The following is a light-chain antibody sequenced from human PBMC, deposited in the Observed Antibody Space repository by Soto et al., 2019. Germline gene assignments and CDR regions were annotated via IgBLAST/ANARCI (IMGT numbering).Light chain of an antibody. CDR2: GAP. V-gene: IGKV3-20*01. CDR1: QSVSNNY. CDR3: QQYGSSPRT. J-gene: IGKJ1*01. Sequence: EIVLTQSPGTLSLSPGERATLSCRASQSVSNNYLAWYQQKPGQAPRLLIYGAPGRDPGIPARFSGSGSGTDFIRTLSRLETEDCVVYYCQQYGSSPRTFGHWTKVEVK.